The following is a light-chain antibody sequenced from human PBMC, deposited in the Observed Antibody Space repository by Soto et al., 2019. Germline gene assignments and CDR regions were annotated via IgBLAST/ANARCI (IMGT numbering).Light chain of an antibody. CDR2: KAS. CDR3: QHYNSYSEA. J-gene: IGKJ1*01. Sequence: DSQMTRSPSTLSGSVGDRVTITCRASQTISSWLAWYQQKPGKAPKLLIYKASTLKSGVPSRFSGSGSGTEFTLTISSLQPDDFATYYCQHYNSYSEAFGQGTKVDIK. V-gene: IGKV1-5*03. CDR1: QTISSW.